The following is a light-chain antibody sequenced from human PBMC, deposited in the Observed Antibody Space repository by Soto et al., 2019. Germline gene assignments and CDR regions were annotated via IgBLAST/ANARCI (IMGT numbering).Light chain of an antibody. J-gene: IGLJ2*01. CDR3: SSYTGSSTSVV. CDR2: DVT. CDR1: SSDVGGYNS. Sequence: QSALTQPASVSGSPGQSITVSCTGTSSDVGGYNSVSWYQQPPGKAPKLLIYDVTNRPSGVSTRFSGSKFGNTASLAISGLQAEDEGDYYCSSYTGSSTSVVFGGGTQLTV. V-gene: IGLV2-14*01.